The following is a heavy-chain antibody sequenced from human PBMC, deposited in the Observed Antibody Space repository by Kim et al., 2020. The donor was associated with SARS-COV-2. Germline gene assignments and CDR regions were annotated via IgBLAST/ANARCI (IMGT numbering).Heavy chain of an antibody. CDR1: GYSFTSYW. D-gene: IGHD2-2*01. Sequence: GESLKISCKGSGYSFTSYWIAWVRQTPGKGPEWMGIIYPGDSDTTYSPSFQGQVTISADKSITTAYLQWSTLKASDTAMYYCARGRDYCTSITSCYVDYW. CDR3: ARGRDYCTSITSCYVDY. V-gene: IGHV5-51*01. CDR2: IYPGDSDT. J-gene: IGHJ4*01.